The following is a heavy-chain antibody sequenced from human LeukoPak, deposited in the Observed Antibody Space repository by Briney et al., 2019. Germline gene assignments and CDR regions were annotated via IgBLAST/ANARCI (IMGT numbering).Heavy chain of an antibody. CDR3: ARGHCSTTSCPYYWYMDV. CDR2: ISTYNGKT. CDR1: GYTFTNYG. D-gene: IGHD2-2*01. V-gene: IGHV1-18*01. J-gene: IGHJ6*03. Sequence: ASVKVSCKASGYTFTNYGISWVRQAPGQGLEWMGWISTYNGKTNYTQKFQGRVTMTTDTSTSTAYMELRSLRSDDTAVYYCARGHCSTTSCPYYWYMDVWGRGTTVSVSS.